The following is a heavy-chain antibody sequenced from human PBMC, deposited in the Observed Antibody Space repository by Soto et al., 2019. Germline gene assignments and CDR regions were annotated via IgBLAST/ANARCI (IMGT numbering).Heavy chain of an antibody. CDR1: GFTFSSYA. J-gene: IGHJ4*02. Sequence: PGGSLSLSCAASGFTFSSYAMHWVRQAPGKGLEWVAVISYDGSNKYYADSVKGRFTISRDNSKNTLYLQMNSLRAEDTAVYYCARDFLYDFWSGFYFDYWGQGTLVTVSS. V-gene: IGHV3-30-3*01. CDR2: ISYDGSNK. D-gene: IGHD3-3*01. CDR3: ARDFLYDFWSGFYFDY.